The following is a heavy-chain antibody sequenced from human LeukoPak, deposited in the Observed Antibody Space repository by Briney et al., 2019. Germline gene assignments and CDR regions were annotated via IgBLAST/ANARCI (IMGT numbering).Heavy chain of an antibody. CDR3: ARDLDYNWFDP. CDR2: IYSGGST. CDR1: GFTVSSNY. V-gene: IGHV3-66*02. Sequence: GGSLRLSCAASGFTVSSNYMSWVRQAPGKGLEWVSVIYSGGSTYYADSVKGRFTISRDNSKNTLYLQMNSLRAEDTAVYCCARDLDYNWFDPWGQGTLVTVSS. J-gene: IGHJ5*02.